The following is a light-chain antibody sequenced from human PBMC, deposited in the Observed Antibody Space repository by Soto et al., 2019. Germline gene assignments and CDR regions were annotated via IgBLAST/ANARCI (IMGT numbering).Light chain of an antibody. J-gene: IGKJ4*01. Sequence: AIQLTQSPSSLSASVGDRVTITCRASQDINSALAWYQQKPGKGPKLLIFDVSTLETGVPSRFSGSGSGADFTLTISSLQPEDFATYYCQQFRNSLTFGGGTKVEMK. CDR3: QQFRNSLT. CDR2: DVS. V-gene: IGKV1D-13*01. CDR1: QDINSA.